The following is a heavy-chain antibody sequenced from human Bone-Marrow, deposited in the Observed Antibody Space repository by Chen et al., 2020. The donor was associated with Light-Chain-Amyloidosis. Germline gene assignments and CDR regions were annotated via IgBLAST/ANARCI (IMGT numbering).Heavy chain of an antibody. D-gene: IGHD1-26*01. CDR3: ARGAVGGTTGV. Sequence: QLQLQESGPGLVKPSETLSLTCTVSGGSISSSSYYWGWIRQPPGKGLEWIGVLDFYHGGSPYYSPSLKSRVTITADTAKNQFSLNLTTVTAADTATYYCARGAVGGTTGVWGQGTLVTVSS. V-gene: IGHV4-39*07. CDR2: FYHGGSP. CDR1: GGSISSSSYY. J-gene: IGHJ4*02.